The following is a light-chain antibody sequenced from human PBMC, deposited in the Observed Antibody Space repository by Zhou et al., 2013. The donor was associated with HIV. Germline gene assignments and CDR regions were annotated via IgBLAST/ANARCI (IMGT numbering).Light chain of an antibody. J-gene: IGKJ2*01. Sequence: DIQMTQSPSSLSASVGDRVTITCQASQDISTYLNWYQQKPGKAPKLLIYDASNLETGVPSRFSGSGSGTDFTFTISSLQPEDIATYYCQQYENLPYTFGQGTTLEIK. CDR2: DAS. V-gene: IGKV1-33*01. CDR3: QQYENLPYT. CDR1: QDISTY.